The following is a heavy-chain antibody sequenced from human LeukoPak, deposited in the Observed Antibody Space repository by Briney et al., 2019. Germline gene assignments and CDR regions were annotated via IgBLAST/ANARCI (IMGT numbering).Heavy chain of an antibody. CDR3: ARVPTVTFFDY. CDR2: IYYSGST. J-gene: IGHJ4*02. D-gene: IGHD4-17*01. V-gene: IGHV4-39*07. CDR1: GGSISSSSYY. Sequence: PSETLSLTCTVSGGSISSSSYYWGWIRQPPGKGLEWIGSIYYSGSTYYNPSLKSRVTISVDTSKNQFSLKLSSVTAADTAVYYCARVPTVTFFDYWGQGTLVTVSS.